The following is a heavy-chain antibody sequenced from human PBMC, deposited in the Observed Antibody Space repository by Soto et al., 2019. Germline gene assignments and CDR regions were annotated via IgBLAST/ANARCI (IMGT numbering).Heavy chain of an antibody. CDR3: ARVTFTPNWFDS. CDR2: VYYRGSI. CDR1: GDAIISPDYY. V-gene: IGHV4-30-4*01. Sequence: SETLSLTCTVSGDAIISPDYYFICIRQAPGKGLELIGYVYYRGSIYYTPSFESRVSISIDTSKNQFSLRLTSVTAADSAVYFCARVTFTPNWFDSWGQGILVTVSS. D-gene: IGHD3-16*01. J-gene: IGHJ5*01.